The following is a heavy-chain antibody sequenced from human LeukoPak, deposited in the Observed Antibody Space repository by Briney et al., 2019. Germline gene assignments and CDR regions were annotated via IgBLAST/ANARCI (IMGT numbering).Heavy chain of an antibody. D-gene: IGHD5-18*01. J-gene: IGHJ6*02. Sequence: GGSLRLSCAASGNYWMHWVRQAPGKGLVWVSHINSDGSWTSYADSVKGRFTISKDNAKNTVYLQMNSLRAEDTAVYYCAKDTAMSDYYYYGMDVWGQGTTVTVSS. CDR2: INSDGSWT. CDR3: AKDTAMSDYYYYGMDV. V-gene: IGHV3-74*01. CDR1: GNYW.